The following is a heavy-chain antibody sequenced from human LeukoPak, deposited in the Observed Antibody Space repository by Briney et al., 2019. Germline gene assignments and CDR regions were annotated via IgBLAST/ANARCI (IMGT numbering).Heavy chain of an antibody. CDR3: QSRYLEWLLEY. Sequence: SETLSLTCTVSGVSINSNNYYWGWIRQPPGKGLEWIGSIYSSGSAYYNPSLKSRVTISVDTSKNQFSLRLSSVTAADTAVYYCQSRYLEWLLEYWGQGTLVTVSS. J-gene: IGHJ4*02. V-gene: IGHV4-39*01. D-gene: IGHD3-3*01. CDR2: IYSSGSA. CDR1: GVSINSNNYY.